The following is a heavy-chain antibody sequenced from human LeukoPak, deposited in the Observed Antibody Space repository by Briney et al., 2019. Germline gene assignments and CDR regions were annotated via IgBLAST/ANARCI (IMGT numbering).Heavy chain of an antibody. D-gene: IGHD2-21*02. J-gene: IGHJ4*02. CDR3: ARELYCGGDCYSGFDY. CDR1: GGSISSGGYY. V-gene: IGHV4-31*03. Sequence: PSETLSLTCTVSGGSISSGGYYWSWIRQHPGKGLEWIGYIYYSGSTYYNPSLKNRVTISVDTSKNQFSLKLSSVTAADTAVYYCARELYCGGDCYSGFDYWGQGTLVTVSS. CDR2: IYYSGST.